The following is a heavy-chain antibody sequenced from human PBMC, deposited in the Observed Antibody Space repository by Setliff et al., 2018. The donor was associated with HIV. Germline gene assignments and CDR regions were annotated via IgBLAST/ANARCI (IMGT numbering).Heavy chain of an antibody. CDR1: GFTFNSYW. V-gene: IGHV3-7*03. CDR3: ARGLTHGYSYGYWDS. D-gene: IGHD5-18*01. CDR2: IKYDSREI. J-gene: IGHJ4*02. Sequence: ETLSLSCAASGFTFNSYWMSWVRQAPGKGLEWVANIKYDSREIYYVDSVKGRFTLSRDNARNSLYLQVNSLRAEDTAVYYCARGLTHGYSYGYWDSWGRGTLVTVSS.